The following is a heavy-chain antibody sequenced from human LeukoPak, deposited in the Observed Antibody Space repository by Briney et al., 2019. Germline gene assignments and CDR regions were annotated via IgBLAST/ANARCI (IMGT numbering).Heavy chain of an antibody. Sequence: PSETLSLTCTVSGASISSGLYYWNWIRQPAGKGLEWIGRIYNNGRTNYNPSLKSRVTISVDTSKNQFSLKLSSVTAADTAVYYCARNIAVAGRGDYMDVWGKGTTVTISS. V-gene: IGHV4-61*02. CDR3: ARNIAVAGRGDYMDV. J-gene: IGHJ6*03. D-gene: IGHD6-19*01. CDR1: GASISSGLYY. CDR2: IYNNGRT.